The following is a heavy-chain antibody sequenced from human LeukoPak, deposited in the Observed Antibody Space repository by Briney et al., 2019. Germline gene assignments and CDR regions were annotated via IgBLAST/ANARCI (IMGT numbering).Heavy chain of an antibody. V-gene: IGHV4-34*01. CDR1: GGSFSGYY. J-gene: IGHJ6*04. Sequence: SETLSLTCAVYGGSFSGYYWSWIRQPPGKGLEWIGEINHSGSTNYNPSLKSRVTISVDTSENQFSLKLSSVTAADTAVYYCARRRLDVWGKGTTVTVSS. CDR2: INHSGST. CDR3: ARRRLDV.